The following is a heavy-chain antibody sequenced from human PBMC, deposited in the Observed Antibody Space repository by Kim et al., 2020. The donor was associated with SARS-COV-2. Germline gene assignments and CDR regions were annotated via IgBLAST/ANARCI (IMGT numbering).Heavy chain of an antibody. CDR1: GYTLTELS. CDR3: ATTRYGSGSYSAFDI. J-gene: IGHJ3*02. V-gene: IGHV1-24*01. Sequence: ASVKVSCKVSGYTLTELSMHWVRQAPGKGLEWMGGFDPEDGETIYAQKFQGRVTMTEDTSTDTAYMELSSLRSEDTAVYYCATTRYGSGSYSAFDIWGQGTMVTVSS. CDR2: FDPEDGET. D-gene: IGHD3-10*01.